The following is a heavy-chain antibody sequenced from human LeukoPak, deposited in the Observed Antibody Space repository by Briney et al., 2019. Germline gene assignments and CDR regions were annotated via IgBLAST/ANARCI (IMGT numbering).Heavy chain of an antibody. CDR1: GGTFSSYA. Sequence: EASVKVSCKASGGTFSSYAISWVRQAPGQGLEWMGRIIPILGIANYAQKFQGRVTITADKSTSTAYMELSSLRSEDTAVYYCARDLTYYYDSSGYGLFDYWGQGTLVTVSS. D-gene: IGHD3-22*01. V-gene: IGHV1-69*04. CDR3: ARDLTYYYDSSGYGLFDY. CDR2: IIPILGIA. J-gene: IGHJ4*02.